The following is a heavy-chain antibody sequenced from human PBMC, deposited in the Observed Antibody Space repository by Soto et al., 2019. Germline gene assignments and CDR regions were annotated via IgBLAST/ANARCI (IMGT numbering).Heavy chain of an antibody. Sequence: GGSLRLSCAASGFTFSSYSMNWVRQAPGKGLEWVSVISYDGSNKYYADSVKGRFTISRDNSKNTLYLQMNSLRAEDTAVYYCASIAVWGQGTLVTVSS. CDR2: ISYDGSNK. J-gene: IGHJ4*02. D-gene: IGHD6-19*01. CDR3: ASIAV. V-gene: IGHV3-30*03. CDR1: GFTFSSYS.